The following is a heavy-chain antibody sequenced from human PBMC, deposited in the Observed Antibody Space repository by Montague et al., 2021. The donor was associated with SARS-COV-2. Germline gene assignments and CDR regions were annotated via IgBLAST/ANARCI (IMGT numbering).Heavy chain of an antibody. CDR1: GDPIRTNSYY. CDR2: IYYTGTT. J-gene: IGHJ5*02. V-gene: IGHV4-39*01. CDR3: ARHVIPRSRGGLGWFDP. Sequence: SETLSLTCTVSGDPIRTNSYYWGWLRQPPGKGLEWIGSIYYTGTTFSKPSLKSRVTLSVDTSKNQFSLRLSSVTAADTALYHCARHVIPRSRGGLGWFDPWGQGTLVTVSS. D-gene: IGHD3-16*01.